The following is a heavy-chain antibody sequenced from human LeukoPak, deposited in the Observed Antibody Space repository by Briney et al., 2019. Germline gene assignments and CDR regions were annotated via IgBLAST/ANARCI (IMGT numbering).Heavy chain of an antibody. J-gene: IGHJ5*02. D-gene: IGHD2-21*02. CDR2: INTNTGNP. Sequence: ASVKVSCKASGYTFTSYAMNWVRQAPGQGLEWMGWINTNTGNPTYAPGFTGRFVFSLDTSVSTAYLQISSLKAEDTAVYYCATGTANPYNWFDPWGQGTLVTVSS. CDR3: ATGTANPYNWFDP. V-gene: IGHV7-4-1*02. CDR1: GYTFTSYA.